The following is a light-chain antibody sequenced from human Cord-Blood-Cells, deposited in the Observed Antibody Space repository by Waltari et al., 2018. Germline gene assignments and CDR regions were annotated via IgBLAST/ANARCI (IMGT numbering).Light chain of an antibody. CDR1: SRDVGGYNY. CDR2: DVS. Sequence: QSALTQPASVSGSPGQSITISCPGTSRDVGGYNYVSWYQQHPGKAPKLMIYDVSNRPSGVSNHFSGSKSGNTASLTISGLQAEDEADYYCSSYTSSSTLFGGGTKLTVL. V-gene: IGLV2-14*01. J-gene: IGLJ2*01. CDR3: SSYTSSSTL.